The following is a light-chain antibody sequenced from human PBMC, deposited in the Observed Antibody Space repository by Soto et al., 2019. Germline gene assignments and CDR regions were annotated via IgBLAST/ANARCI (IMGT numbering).Light chain of an antibody. V-gene: IGLV1-51*02. CDR1: SSNIGNNY. Sequence: QSVLTQPPSVSAAPGQKVTISCSGSSSNIGNNYVSWYQQLPGTAPKLLIYENDKRPSGIPDRFSGSKSGTSATLGITGLQTGDEADYYCGTWDYSLSAGNWVFGGGTKLTVL. CDR3: GTWDYSLSAGNWV. CDR2: END. J-gene: IGLJ3*02.